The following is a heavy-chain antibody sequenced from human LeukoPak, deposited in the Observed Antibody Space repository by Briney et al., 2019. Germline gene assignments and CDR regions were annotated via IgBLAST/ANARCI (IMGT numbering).Heavy chain of an antibody. CDR3: AIGESSYYDILTGYLDY. V-gene: IGHV3-48*03. J-gene: IGHJ4*02. Sequence: GGSLRLSCAASGFTFSSYEMNWVRQAPGKGLEWVSYISSSGSTIYYADSVKGRFTISRDNAKNSLYLQMNSLRAEDTAVYYCAIGESSYYDILTGYLDYWGQGTLVTVSS. D-gene: IGHD3-9*01. CDR2: ISSSGSTI. CDR1: GFTFSSYE.